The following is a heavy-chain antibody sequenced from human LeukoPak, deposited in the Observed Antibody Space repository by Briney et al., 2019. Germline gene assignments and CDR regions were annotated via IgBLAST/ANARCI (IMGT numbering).Heavy chain of an antibody. J-gene: IGHJ3*02. Sequence: GGSLRLSSAASRFTFSSYETNWWRQAPGKGPEWVSYISISVSTMYYADSVKGRFTISRDNADSSLYLQMNNLRVQDTAVYYCVRDIARIPGAFDMWGQGTMVTVSS. V-gene: IGHV3-48*03. CDR1: RFTFSSYE. D-gene: IGHD3-16*02. CDR3: VRDIARIPGAFDM. CDR2: ISISVSTM.